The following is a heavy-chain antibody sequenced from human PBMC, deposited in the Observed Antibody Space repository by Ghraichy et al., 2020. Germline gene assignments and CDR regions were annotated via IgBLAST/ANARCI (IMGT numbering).Heavy chain of an antibody. Sequence: SLTCAVSGGSISSADWWTWVRQPPGKGLEWIGDIDHSGTTNYNSSLESRVTISGDRSKNQFSLTVTSVTAADTAVYYCATRVEARPYWGQGALVAVS. CDR2: IDHSGTT. CDR3: ATRVEARPY. J-gene: IGHJ4*02. V-gene: IGHV4-4*02. D-gene: IGHD6-6*01. CDR1: GGSISSADW.